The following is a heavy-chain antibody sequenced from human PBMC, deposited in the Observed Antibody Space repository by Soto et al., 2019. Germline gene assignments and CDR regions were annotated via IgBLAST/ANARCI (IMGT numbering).Heavy chain of an antibody. J-gene: IGHJ5*02. D-gene: IGHD1-26*01. CDR2: IIPIFGAT. V-gene: IGHV1-69*06. CDR1: GGTFSSYA. Sequence: QVQLVQSGAEVKKPGSSVKVSCKASGGTFSSYAITWVRQAPGQGLDWMGEIIPIFGATNFAQKFQGRVTIPADNPTTTAYMELSSLTSGATAVFYCARMGGSFPAPWGRGPLVTVSS. CDR3: ARMGGSFPAP.